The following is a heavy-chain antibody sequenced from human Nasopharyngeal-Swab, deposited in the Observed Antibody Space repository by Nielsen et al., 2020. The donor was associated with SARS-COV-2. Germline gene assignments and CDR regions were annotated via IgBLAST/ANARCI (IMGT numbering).Heavy chain of an antibody. V-gene: IGHV3-23*03. CDR2: IYSGGSST. CDR3: ARVETANYYYYGMDV. D-gene: IGHD1-14*01. J-gene: IGHJ6*02. CDR1: GFTFSSYA. Sequence: GGSPRLSCAASGFTFSSYAMSWVRQAPGKGLEWVSVIYSGGSSTYYADSVKGRFTISRDNSKNTLYLQMNSLRAEDTAVYYCARVETANYYYYGMDVWGQGTTVTVSS.